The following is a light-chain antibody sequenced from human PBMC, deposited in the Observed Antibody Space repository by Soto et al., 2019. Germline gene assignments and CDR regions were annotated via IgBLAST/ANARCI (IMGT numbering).Light chain of an antibody. Sequence: EIVLTQSPGTLSLSPGEGATLSCRASQSVSSSYIAWYQQRPGQTPSLLIYGASTKATGIPDRFSGSGSGTHFTLTISRLEPEDFAVYYCQQYGNSPQTFGQGTKVDIK. V-gene: IGKV3-20*01. CDR1: QSVSSSY. CDR3: QQYGNSPQT. J-gene: IGKJ1*01. CDR2: GAS.